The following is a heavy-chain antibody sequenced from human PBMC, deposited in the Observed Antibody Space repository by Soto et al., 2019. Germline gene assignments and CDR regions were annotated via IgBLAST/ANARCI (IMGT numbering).Heavy chain of an antibody. CDR2: ISHDGRKK. V-gene: IGHV3-30*03. J-gene: IGHJ5*02. Sequence: QVQLVESGGGVVQPGRSLRLSCVASGFAFSSFGMHWVRQAPGKGLEWVAFISHDGRKKYFVDSVKGRFTISRDDSGNTLYLQMNSLRADDTAVYYCAREGHGDWFDPWGQGTLVTVSS. D-gene: IGHD3-10*01. CDR1: GFAFSSFG. CDR3: AREGHGDWFDP.